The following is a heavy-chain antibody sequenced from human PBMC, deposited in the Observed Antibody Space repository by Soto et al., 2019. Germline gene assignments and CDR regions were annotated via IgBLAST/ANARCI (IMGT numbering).Heavy chain of an antibody. Sequence: QPXGSLRLSCAASGFTFSSYAMHWVRQAPGKGLEWVAVISYDGSNKYYADSVKGRFTISRDNSKNTLYLQMNSLRAEDTAVYYCARDYDYSNGGTLAYWGQGNLVTVSS. CDR1: GFTFSSYA. V-gene: IGHV3-30-3*01. J-gene: IGHJ4*02. CDR2: ISYDGSNK. CDR3: ARDYDYSNGGTLAY. D-gene: IGHD4-4*01.